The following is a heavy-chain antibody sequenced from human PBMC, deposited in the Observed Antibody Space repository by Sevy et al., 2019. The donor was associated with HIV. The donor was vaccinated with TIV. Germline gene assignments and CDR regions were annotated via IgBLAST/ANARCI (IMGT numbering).Heavy chain of an antibody. CDR1: GDSISGYY. J-gene: IGHJ4*02. Sequence: SETLSLTCTVSGDSISGYYWSWIRQPPGKGLEWIGYFYYSGRTNYSPSLNSRATISVDTSKNQISLTLTSVTAADTAIYYCANGISARLDYWGQGTLVTVSS. CDR2: FYYSGRT. D-gene: IGHD6-6*01. CDR3: ANGISARLDY. V-gene: IGHV4-59*01.